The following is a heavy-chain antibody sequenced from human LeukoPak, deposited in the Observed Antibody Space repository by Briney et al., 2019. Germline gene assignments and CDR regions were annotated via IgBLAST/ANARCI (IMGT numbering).Heavy chain of an antibody. CDR2: ISYDGSNK. V-gene: IGHV3-30*04. Sequence: PGGSLRLSCAASGFTFSSYAIHWVRQAPGKGLEWVALISYDGSNKYYADSVKGRFTISRDKSKNTLYLQMNSLRAEDTAVYYCANFQWLRYFAFWGQGTLVTVSS. CDR3: ANFQWLRYFAF. D-gene: IGHD5-12*01. CDR1: GFTFSSYA. J-gene: IGHJ4*02.